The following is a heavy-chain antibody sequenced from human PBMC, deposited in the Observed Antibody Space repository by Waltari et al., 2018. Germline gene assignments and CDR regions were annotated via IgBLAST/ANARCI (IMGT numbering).Heavy chain of an antibody. CDR3: AKDGSSWYGGGYFDY. J-gene: IGHJ4*02. D-gene: IGHD6-13*01. CDR2: ISGSGGST. V-gene: IGHV3-23*01. CDR1: GGSISSRGYY. Sequence: VQLQESGPGLVKPSQTLSLTCTVSGGSISSRGYYWSWIRQHPGKGLEWVSAISGSGGSTYYADSVKGRFTISRDNSKNTLYLQMNSLRAEDTAVYYCAKDGSSWYGGGYFDYWGQGTLVTVSS.